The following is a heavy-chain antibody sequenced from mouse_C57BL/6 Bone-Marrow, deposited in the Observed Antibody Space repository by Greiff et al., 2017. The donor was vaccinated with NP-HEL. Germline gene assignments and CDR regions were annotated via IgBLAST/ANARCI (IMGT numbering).Heavy chain of an antibody. CDR2: IDPSGGYT. Sequence: QVQLQQPGAELVMPGASVKLSCKASGYTFTSYWMHWVKQRPGQGLEWIGEIDPSGGYTNYNQKFKGKSTLTVDKSSSTAYMQLSSLTSEDSAVYYCASSDDYWAYWGQGTLVTVSA. CDR3: ASSDDYWAY. V-gene: IGHV1-69*01. CDR1: GYTFTSYW. J-gene: IGHJ3*01. D-gene: IGHD2-4*01.